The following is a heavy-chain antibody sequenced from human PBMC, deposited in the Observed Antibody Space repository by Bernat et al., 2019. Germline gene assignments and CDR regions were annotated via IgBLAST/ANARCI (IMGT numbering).Heavy chain of an antibody. J-gene: IGHJ6*02. D-gene: IGHD3-3*01. CDR2: INSDGSGT. CDR3: ERVFITIFGVNYYQSGMDV. CDR1: GFTFSSYW. Sequence: EVQLVESGGGLVQPGGSLRLSCAASGFTFSSYWMHWVRQAPGKGLVWVSRINSDGSGTRYADSVKCRFTRSSDNAKTTLYLQMNSLRAEDTAVYYCERVFITIFGVNYYQSGMDVWGQGTTVTVSS. V-gene: IGHV3-74*01.